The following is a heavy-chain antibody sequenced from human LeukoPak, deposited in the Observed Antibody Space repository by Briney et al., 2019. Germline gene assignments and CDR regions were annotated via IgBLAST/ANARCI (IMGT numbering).Heavy chain of an antibody. CDR1: GYTFTSYG. CDR3: ARSRVVPAAIHLYYYYYMDV. CDR2: ISAYNGNT. V-gene: IGHV1-18*01. Sequence: ASVKVSCKASGYTFTSYGISWVRQAPGQGLEWMGWISAYNGNTNYAQKLQGRVTMTTDTSTSTAYMELRSLRSDDTAVYYCARSRVVPAAIHLYYYYYMDVWGKGTTVTVSS. J-gene: IGHJ6*03. D-gene: IGHD2-2*01.